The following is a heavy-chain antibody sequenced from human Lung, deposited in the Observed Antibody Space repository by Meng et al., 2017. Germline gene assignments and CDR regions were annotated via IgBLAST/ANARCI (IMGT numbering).Heavy chain of an antibody. CDR1: GGSFSGYY. CDR2: IIDSGST. J-gene: IGHJ4*02. Sequence: QWQLHQGGEGLLKPSETLSLTCAVYGGSFSGYYWSWIRQPPGKGLEWIGEIIDSGSTNYNPSLKSRVTISVDTSKNQFSLRVTSVTAADRAVYYCVRRTYSSGWYFDYWGQGTLVTGLL. D-gene: IGHD6-19*01. CDR3: VRRTYSSGWYFDY. V-gene: IGHV4-34*12.